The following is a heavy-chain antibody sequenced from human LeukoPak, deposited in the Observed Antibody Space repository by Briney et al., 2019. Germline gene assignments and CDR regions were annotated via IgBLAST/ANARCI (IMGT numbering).Heavy chain of an antibody. CDR1: GFTFSSYA. D-gene: IGHD3-22*01. CDR2: ISYDGSNK. V-gene: IGHV3-30-3*01. CDR3: SGYWDDY. Sequence: GGSLTLSCAASGFTFSSYAMHWVRQAPGKGLEWVAVISYDGSNKYYADSVKGRFTISRDNSKNTLYLQMNSLRAEDTAVYYCSGYWDDYWGQGTLVTVSS. J-gene: IGHJ4*02.